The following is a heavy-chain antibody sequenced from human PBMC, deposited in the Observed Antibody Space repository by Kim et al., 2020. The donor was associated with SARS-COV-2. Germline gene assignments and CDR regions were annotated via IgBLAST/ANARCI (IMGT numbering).Heavy chain of an antibody. D-gene: IGHD2-15*01. CDR1: GGSFSGYY. Sequence: SETLSLTCAVYGGSFSGYYWSWIRQPPGKGLEWIGEINHSGSTNYNPSLKSRVTISVDTSKNQFSLKLSSVTAADTAVYYCARVRCSGGSCYPPNYYYYYDGMDVWGQGTTVTVSS. CDR3: ARVRCSGGSCYPPNYYYYYDGMDV. CDR2: INHSGST. J-gene: IGHJ6*02. V-gene: IGHV4-34*01.